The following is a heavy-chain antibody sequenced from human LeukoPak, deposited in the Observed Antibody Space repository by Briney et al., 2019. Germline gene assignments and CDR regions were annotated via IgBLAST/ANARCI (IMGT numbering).Heavy chain of an antibody. CDR3: ARDRHKYNYDSGGYPPY. Sequence: PGGSLRLSCVASGFTFRRYDMHWVRQAPGKGLEWVAVIANDESNEIYADSVKGRFTISRDNSKNTLYLQMNTLRAEDTAVYYCARDRHKYNYDSGGYPPYWGQGTLVTVSS. V-gene: IGHV3-30-3*01. CDR1: GFTFRRYD. J-gene: IGHJ4*02. CDR2: IANDESNE. D-gene: IGHD3-22*01.